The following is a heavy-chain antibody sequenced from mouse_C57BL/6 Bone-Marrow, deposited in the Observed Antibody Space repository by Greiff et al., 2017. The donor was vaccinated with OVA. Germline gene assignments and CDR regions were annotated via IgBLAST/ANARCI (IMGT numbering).Heavy chain of an antibody. CDR2: INPYNGGT. CDR3: ADYDYDGVFDY. J-gene: IGHJ2*01. V-gene: IGHV1-19*01. Sequence: EVQLQQSGPVLVKPGASVKMSCKASGYTFTDYYMNWVKQSHGKSLEWIGVINPYNGGTSYNQKFKGKATLTVDKSSSTAYMELNSLTSEDSAVYYCADYDYDGVFDYWGQGTTLTVSS. D-gene: IGHD2-4*01. CDR1: GYTFTDYY.